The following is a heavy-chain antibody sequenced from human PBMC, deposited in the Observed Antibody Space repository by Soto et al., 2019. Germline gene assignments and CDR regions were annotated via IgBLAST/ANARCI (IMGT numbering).Heavy chain of an antibody. J-gene: IGHJ4*02. V-gene: IGHV3-48*03. CDR3: ARESFSASPNFFDY. CDR1: GFAFSNYE. CDR2: ISLSGSTI. Sequence: SLRLSCAASGFAFSNYEMNWVRQAPGKGLEWVSYISLSGSTIYYADSVKGRFTISRDDAKNSLYLQMDSLRADDTAVYYCARESFSASPNFFDYWGQGTLVTASS. D-gene: IGHD3-3*02.